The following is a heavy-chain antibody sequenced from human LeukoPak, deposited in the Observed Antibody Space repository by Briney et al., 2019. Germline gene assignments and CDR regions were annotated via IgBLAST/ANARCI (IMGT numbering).Heavy chain of an antibody. V-gene: IGHV1-2*02. CDR2: INPNSGGT. CDR1: GYTFTGYY. Sequence: GASVKVSCKASGYTFTGYYMHWVRQAPGQGLEWMGWINPNSGGTNYAQKFQGRVTMTRDTSISTAYMELSRLRSDDTAVYYCARSYGDYSSYYFDYWGQGTLVTVSS. J-gene: IGHJ4*02. D-gene: IGHD4-17*01. CDR3: ARSYGDYSSYYFDY.